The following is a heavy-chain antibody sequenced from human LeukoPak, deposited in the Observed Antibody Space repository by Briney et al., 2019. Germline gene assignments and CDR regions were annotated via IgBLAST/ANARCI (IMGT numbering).Heavy chain of an antibody. V-gene: IGHV4-38-2*01. J-gene: IGHJ4*02. CDR2: IYHSGST. D-gene: IGHD3-10*01. Sequence: SETLSLTCAVSGYSISSGYYWGWIRQPPGKGLEWIGSIYHSGSTYYNPSLKSRVTISVDTSKNQFSLKLSSVTAADTAVYYCAGEGITMVRGVKGYWGQGTLVTVSS. CDR1: GYSISSGYY. CDR3: AGEGITMVRGVKGY.